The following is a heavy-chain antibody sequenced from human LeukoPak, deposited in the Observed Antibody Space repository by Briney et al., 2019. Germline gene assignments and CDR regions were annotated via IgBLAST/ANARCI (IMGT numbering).Heavy chain of an antibody. J-gene: IGHJ4*02. CDR2: IYSGGGT. CDR1: GVTVSSNH. CDR3: VRDAS. Sequence: GGSLRLSCAVSGVTVSSNHMSWVGQAPGKGLEWVSAIYSGGGTYYADSVKGRFTLSRDISKNTLYLQMNSLRAEDTAVYYCVRDASWGQGTLVTVSS. V-gene: IGHV3-66*01.